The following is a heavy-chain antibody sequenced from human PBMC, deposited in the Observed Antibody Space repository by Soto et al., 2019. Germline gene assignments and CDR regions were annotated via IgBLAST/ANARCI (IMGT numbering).Heavy chain of an antibody. CDR2: MNPNSGNT. D-gene: IGHD2-2*01. J-gene: IGHJ5*02. CDR3: ARRPLLPAAGYNWFDP. CDR1: GYTFTSYD. Sequence: ASVKVSCKASGYTFTSYDINWVRQATGQGREWMGWMNPNSGNTGYAQKFQGRVTMTRNTSISTAYMELSSLRSEDTAVYYCARRPLLPAAGYNWFDPWGQGTLVTVSS. V-gene: IGHV1-8*01.